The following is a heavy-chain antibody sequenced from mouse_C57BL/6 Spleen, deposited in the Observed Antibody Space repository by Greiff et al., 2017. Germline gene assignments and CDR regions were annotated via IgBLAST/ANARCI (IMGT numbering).Heavy chain of an antibody. Sequence: EVKLVESGGGLVKPGGSLKLSCAASGFTFSDYGMHWVRQAPEKGLEWVAYISSGSSTIYYADTVKGRFTISRDNAKNTLFLQMTSLRSEDTAMYYCARGAGSSYWYFDVWGTGTTVTVSS. D-gene: IGHD1-1*01. CDR1: GFTFSDYG. V-gene: IGHV5-17*01. J-gene: IGHJ1*03. CDR2: ISSGSSTI. CDR3: ARGAGSSYWYFDV.